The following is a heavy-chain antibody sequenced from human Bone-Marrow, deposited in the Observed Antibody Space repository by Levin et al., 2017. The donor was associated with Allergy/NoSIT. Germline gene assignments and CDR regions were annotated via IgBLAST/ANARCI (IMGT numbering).Heavy chain of an antibody. D-gene: IGHD4-11*01. CDR2: IWNSGHT. J-gene: IGHJ6*03. CDR1: GGSMNYDY. Sequence: SETLSLTCTVSGGSMNYDYWTWLRQSPGKGLEWIGHIWNSGHTVYNPSLQSRVTMSVDMSRNQFSLMLSSVTAADTAEYYCAREAGDYSYVGGFYLDVWGKGTTVTVSS. CDR3: AREAGDYSYVGGFYLDV. V-gene: IGHV4-59*01.